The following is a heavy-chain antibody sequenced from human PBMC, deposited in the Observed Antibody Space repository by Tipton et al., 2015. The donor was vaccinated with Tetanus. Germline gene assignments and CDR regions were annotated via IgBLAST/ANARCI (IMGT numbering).Heavy chain of an antibody. CDR2: IYYSGST. J-gene: IGHJ4*02. CDR1: GGSISSYY. V-gene: IGHV4-59*01. D-gene: IGHD6-19*01. CDR3: ARTQWLVFFDY. Sequence: LRLSCTVSGGSISSYYWSWIRQPPGKGLEWIGYIYYSGSTNYNPSLKSRVTISVDTSKNQFSLKLSSVTAADTAVYYCARTQWLVFFDYWGQGTLVTVSS.